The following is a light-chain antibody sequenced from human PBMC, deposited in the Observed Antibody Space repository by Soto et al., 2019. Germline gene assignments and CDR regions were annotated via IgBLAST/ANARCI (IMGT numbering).Light chain of an antibody. CDR2: GAS. V-gene: IGKV3-20*01. J-gene: IGKJ1*01. CDR3: LQHGTSPYT. CDR1: RGVTRS. Sequence: EIVLTQSPGTLSLSPGERATLSCRASRGVTRSLAWFQQKAGQAPRLILYGASTRATSIPDRYSGRGSGADFTLIIRRVEPEDVAVYYCLQHGTSPYTFGQGTKVEIK.